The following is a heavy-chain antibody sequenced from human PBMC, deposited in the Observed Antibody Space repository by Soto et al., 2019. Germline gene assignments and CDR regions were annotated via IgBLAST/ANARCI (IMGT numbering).Heavy chain of an antibody. D-gene: IGHD3-16*02. CDR1: GFPFNYYD. Sequence: EAQLLESGGGLVQPGGSLRLSCVASGFPFNYYDVSWVRRAPGKGLEWVSTLSATGGDTYYGDSVEARFSSSRDKSGSTEVLQKPRLNSHGPDQYYWATSAERLNEGTRWGLIPLGFDYWGQGILVTVSS. CDR2: LSATGGDT. CDR3: ATSAERLNEGTRWGLIPLGFDY. V-gene: IGHV3-23*01. J-gene: IGHJ4*02.